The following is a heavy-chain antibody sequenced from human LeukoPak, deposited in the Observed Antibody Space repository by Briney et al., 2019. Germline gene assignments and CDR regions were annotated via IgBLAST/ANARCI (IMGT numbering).Heavy chain of an antibody. CDR3: ARDPVHYYDSSGYWRY. CDR1: GYIFSSYG. D-gene: IGHD3-22*01. V-gene: IGHV1-18*01. CDR2: ISAYNGDT. Sequence: ASVKVSCKASGYIFSSYGISWVRQAPGQGLEWMGWISAYNGDTNYAQQFQGRVTMTTDKSTTTAYMELRSLRSDDTAVYYCARDPVHYYDSSGYWRYWGQGTLVTVSS. J-gene: IGHJ4*02.